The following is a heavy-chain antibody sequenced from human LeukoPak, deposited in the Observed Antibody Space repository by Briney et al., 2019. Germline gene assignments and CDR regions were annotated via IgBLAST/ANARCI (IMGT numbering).Heavy chain of an antibody. D-gene: IGHD1-26*01. J-gene: IGHJ6*03. CDR3: ARGVGGSGWELLSLYYYYMDV. V-gene: IGHV4-4*07. Sequence: SETLSLTCTVSGGSISSYYWSWIRQPAGKGLEWIGRIYTSGSTNYNPSLKSRVTMSVDTSKNQFSLKLSSVTAADTAVYYCARGVGGSGWELLSLYYYYMDVWGKGTTVTVSS. CDR1: GGSISSYY. CDR2: IYTSGST.